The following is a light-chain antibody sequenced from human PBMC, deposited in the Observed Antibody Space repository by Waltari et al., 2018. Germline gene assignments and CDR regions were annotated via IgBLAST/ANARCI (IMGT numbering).Light chain of an antibody. CDR3: YSAAANNRLV. Sequence: SYELTQPSSVSVSPGQTARITCSGHVVAKKYARWFQQMPGQAPGLVIYKDTARPAGIPGRFSGSTSGTTVTLTSSGAQGEDEAGYDCYSAAANNRLVFGGGTKLTVL. CDR2: KDT. V-gene: IGLV3-27*01. J-gene: IGLJ2*01. CDR1: VVAKKY.